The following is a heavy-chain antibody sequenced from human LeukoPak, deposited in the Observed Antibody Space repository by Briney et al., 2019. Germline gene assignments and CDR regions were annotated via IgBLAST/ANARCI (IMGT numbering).Heavy chain of an antibody. D-gene: IGHD5-18*01. V-gene: IGHV3-7*01. CDR2: MNQDGSDK. J-gene: IGHJ4*02. CDR1: GFTFSDYW. Sequence: PGGSLRLSCEVSGFTFSDYWMSWVRQAPGKGLEWVANMNQDGSDKYYVDSVKGRFTISRDNAKNSLYLQMNSLRVEDTAVYYCAKPSQVWLLNFDCWGQGTLVTVSS. CDR3: AKPSQVWLLNFDC.